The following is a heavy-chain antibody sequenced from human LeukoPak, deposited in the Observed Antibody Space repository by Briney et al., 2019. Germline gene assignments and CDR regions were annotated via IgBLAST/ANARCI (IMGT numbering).Heavy chain of an antibody. V-gene: IGHV3-21*01. CDR3: ARDPSLELRPPYYMDV. J-gene: IGHJ6*03. D-gene: IGHD1-7*01. Sequence: PGGSLRLSCAASGFTFSSYSMNWVRQAPGKGLEWVSSISSSSSYIYYADSVKGRFTISRDNAKNSLYLQMNSLRAEDTAVYYCARDPSLELRPPYYMDVWGKGTTVTVSS. CDR1: GFTFSSYS. CDR2: ISSSSSYI.